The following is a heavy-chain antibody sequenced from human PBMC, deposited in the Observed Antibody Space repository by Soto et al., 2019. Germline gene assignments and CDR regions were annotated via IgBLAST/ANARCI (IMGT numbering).Heavy chain of an antibody. CDR3: AAGGGLPRYY. V-gene: IGHV4-30-2*01. Sequence: QLQLQESGSGLVKPSQTLSLTCAVSGGSISSGGYSWSWIRQPPGKGLEWIGYIYHSGSTYYNPTLKSRVTISVDGSKNHFSLKLSSVTAADTAVYYCAAGGGLPRYYWGQGTLVTVSS. D-gene: IGHD5-12*01. J-gene: IGHJ4*02. CDR2: IYHSGST. CDR1: GGSISSGGYS.